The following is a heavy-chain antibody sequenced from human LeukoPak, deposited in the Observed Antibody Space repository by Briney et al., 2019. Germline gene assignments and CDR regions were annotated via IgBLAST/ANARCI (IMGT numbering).Heavy chain of an antibody. CDR3: AKDSKRWKTYYYEAGSYYFDY. J-gene: IGHJ4*02. CDR1: GFTFSSFE. Sequence: PGGSLRLSCAASGFTFSSFEMNWVRQAPGKGLEWVSYISSRGSTIYYADSVKGRFTISRDNSKNTLYLQMNSLRPEDTAVYYCAKDSKRWKTYYYEAGSYYFDYWGQGTRVTVSS. D-gene: IGHD3-10*01. V-gene: IGHV3-48*03. CDR2: ISSRGSTI.